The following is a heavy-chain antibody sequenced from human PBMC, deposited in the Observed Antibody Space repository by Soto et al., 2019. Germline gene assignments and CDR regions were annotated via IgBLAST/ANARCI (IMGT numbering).Heavy chain of an antibody. CDR2: IIPIFGTA. CDR3: AVPTLVRDYLSLDV. V-gene: IGHV1-69*13. Sequence: ASVKVSCKASGGTFSSYAISWVRQALGQGLEWMGGIIPIFGTANYAQKFQGRVTITADESTSTAYMELSSLRYEDTAVYYCAVPTLVRDYLSLDVWGQGTTVTISS. J-gene: IGHJ6*02. CDR1: GGTFSSYA. D-gene: IGHD3-10*01.